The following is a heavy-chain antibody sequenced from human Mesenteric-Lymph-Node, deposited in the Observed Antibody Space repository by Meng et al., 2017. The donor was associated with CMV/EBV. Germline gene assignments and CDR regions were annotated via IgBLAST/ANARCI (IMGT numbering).Heavy chain of an antibody. CDR2: IYYSGST. Sequence: QLQLQESGPGLVKPSETLSLTCTVPGGSISSSSYYWGWIRQRPGKGLEWIGSIYYSGSTYYNPSLKSRVTISVDTSKNQFSLKLSSVTAADTAVYYCARPHYYGSGSSPWFDPWGQGTLVTVSS. J-gene: IGHJ5*02. CDR1: GGSISSSSYY. V-gene: IGHV4-39*01. D-gene: IGHD3-10*01. CDR3: ARPHYYGSGSSPWFDP.